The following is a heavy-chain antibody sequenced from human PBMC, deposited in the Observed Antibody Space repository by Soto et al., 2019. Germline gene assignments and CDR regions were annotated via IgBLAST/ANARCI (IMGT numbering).Heavy chain of an antibody. CDR2: TYYRSKWYN. J-gene: IGHJ6*02. Sequence: KQSQTLSLTCAISGDSVSSNSAAWNWIRQSPSRGLEWLGRTYYRSKWYNDYAVSVKSRITINPDTSKNQFSLQLNSVTPEDTAVYYCATNSGYDITTTTTVYYGMDVWGQETTVTVSS. CDR3: ATNSGYDITTTTTVYYGMDV. V-gene: IGHV6-1*01. D-gene: IGHD5-12*01. CDR1: GDSVSSNSAA.